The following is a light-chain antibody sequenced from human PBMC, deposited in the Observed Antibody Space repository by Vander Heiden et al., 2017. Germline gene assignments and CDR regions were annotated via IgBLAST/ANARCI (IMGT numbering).Light chain of an antibody. Sequence: SYELTQPSPVSVSPGQTARITCPGDVLAKKYARWFQQKPGQAPVLVIYKDSERPSGIPERFSGSSSGTTVTLTISGAQVEDEADYYCYSAADNNLRVFGGGTKLTVL. V-gene: IGLV3-27*01. CDR1: VLAKKY. CDR3: YSAADNNLRV. J-gene: IGLJ2*01. CDR2: KDS.